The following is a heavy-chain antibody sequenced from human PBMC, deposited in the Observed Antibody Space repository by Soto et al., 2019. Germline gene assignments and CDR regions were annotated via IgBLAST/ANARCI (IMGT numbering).Heavy chain of an antibody. Sequence: ASVKVSCKASGYIFTNNDVSWVRQATGQGLEWMGWMNPGSGDTGYAQKFQGRVTMTRDISIATAYMELSSLRSDNTAIYYCARMATFGSLNWFDPWGQGTLVTDSS. D-gene: IGHD3-16*01. CDR3: ARMATFGSLNWFDP. J-gene: IGHJ5*02. CDR2: MNPGSGDT. V-gene: IGHV1-8*01. CDR1: GYIFTNND.